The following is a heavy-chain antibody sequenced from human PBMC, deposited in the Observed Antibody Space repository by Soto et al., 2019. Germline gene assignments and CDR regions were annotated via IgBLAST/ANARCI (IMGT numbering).Heavy chain of an antibody. CDR2: IIPIFGTA. D-gene: IGHD3-22*01. Sequence: ASVKVSCKASGGTFSSYAISWVRQAPGQGLEWMGGIIPIFGTANYAQKFQGRVTITADESTSTAYMELSSLRSEDTAVYYCARELGDSSGYYFYYYYGMDVWGQGTTVTVSS. CDR1: GGTFSSYA. V-gene: IGHV1-69*13. J-gene: IGHJ6*02. CDR3: ARELGDSSGYYFYYYYGMDV.